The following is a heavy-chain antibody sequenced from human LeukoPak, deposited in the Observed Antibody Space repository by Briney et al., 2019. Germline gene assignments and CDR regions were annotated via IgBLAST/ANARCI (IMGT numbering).Heavy chain of an antibody. J-gene: IGHJ6*02. CDR2: IFHSGNT. Sequence: SETLSLTCTVSDASIASGGYYWTWIRQRPGKGLEWIGYIFHSGNTYYSPSLKSRVIVSVDTSKNQFSLRLSSVTAADTAVYYCARENYDILTGYVPTYYYYGMDVWGQGTTVTVSS. CDR3: ARENYDILTGYVPTYYYYGMDV. D-gene: IGHD3-9*01. V-gene: IGHV4-31*03. CDR1: DASIASGGYY.